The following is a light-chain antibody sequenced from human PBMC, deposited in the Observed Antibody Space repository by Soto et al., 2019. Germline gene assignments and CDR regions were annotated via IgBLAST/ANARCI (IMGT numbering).Light chain of an antibody. J-gene: IGKJ5*01. CDR1: QGINTF. V-gene: IGKV1-9*01. CDR2: AAS. Sequence: IQLTQSPSSLSASVGYRVTIVCRASQGINTFLAWYQQKEGKAPKLLIYAASTLQSGVPSRFSGSGSGTDFNLTISSLQSEDFATYYCQQLNSYPITFGQGTRLEIK. CDR3: QQLNSYPIT.